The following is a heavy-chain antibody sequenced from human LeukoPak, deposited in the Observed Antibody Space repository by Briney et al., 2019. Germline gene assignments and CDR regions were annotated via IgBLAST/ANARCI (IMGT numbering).Heavy chain of an antibody. Sequence: ASVKVSCKASGYTFTSYGISWVRQAPGQGLEWMGWISAYNGNTNYAQKLQGRVTMTTDTSTSTAYMELRSLRSDDTAVYYCARTYYDFWSQHYYYYMDVWGKGTTVTVSS. D-gene: IGHD3-3*01. CDR2: ISAYNGNT. J-gene: IGHJ6*03. V-gene: IGHV1-18*01. CDR3: ARTYYDFWSQHYYYYMDV. CDR1: GYTFTSYG.